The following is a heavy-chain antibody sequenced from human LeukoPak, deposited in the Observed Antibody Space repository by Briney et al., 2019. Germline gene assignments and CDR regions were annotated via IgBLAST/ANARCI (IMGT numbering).Heavy chain of an antibody. Sequence: ASVKVSCKASGYTFTSYGISWVRQAPGQGLEWMGWISAYNGNTNYAQKLQGRVTMTTDTSTSTAYMELRSLRSDDTAVYYCARAPGPYDILTGYYFISVGWFDPWGQGTLVTVSS. D-gene: IGHD3-9*01. CDR2: ISAYNGNT. CDR3: ARAPGPYDILTGYYFISVGWFDP. V-gene: IGHV1-18*01. CDR1: GYTFTSYG. J-gene: IGHJ5*02.